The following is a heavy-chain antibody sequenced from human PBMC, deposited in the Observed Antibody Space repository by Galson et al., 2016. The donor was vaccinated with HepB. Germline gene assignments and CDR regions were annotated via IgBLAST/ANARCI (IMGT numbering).Heavy chain of an antibody. D-gene: IGHD6-13*01. CDR3: ARDLRSSWYGELFDP. Sequence: LSLTCAVSGGSISSGNWWSWVRQPPGKGLEWIGYTYYSGSTNYHPSLKSRVTMSVDTSKNQFSLWLSSVTAADTPVYYCARDLRSSWYGELFDPWGQGTLVTVSS. CDR2: TYYSGST. V-gene: IGHV4-4*02. CDR1: GGSISSGNW. J-gene: IGHJ5*02.